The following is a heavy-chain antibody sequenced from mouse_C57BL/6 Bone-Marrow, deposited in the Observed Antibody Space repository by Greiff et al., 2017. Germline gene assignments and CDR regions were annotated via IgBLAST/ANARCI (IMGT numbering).Heavy chain of an antibody. V-gene: IGHV10-1*01. D-gene: IGHD2-5*01. CDR1: GFSFNTYA. CDR3: VRLTESNYWYFDV. Sequence: EVKLQESGGGLVQPKGSLKLSCAASGFSFNTYAMNWVRQAPGKGLEWVARIRSKSNNYATYYADSVKDRFTISRDDSESMLYLQMNNLKTEDTAMYYCVRLTESNYWYFDVWGTGTTVTVSS. J-gene: IGHJ1*03. CDR2: IRSKSNNYAT.